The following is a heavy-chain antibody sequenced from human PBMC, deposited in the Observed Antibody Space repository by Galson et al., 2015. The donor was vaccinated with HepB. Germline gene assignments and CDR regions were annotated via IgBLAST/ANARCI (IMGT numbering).Heavy chain of an antibody. CDR2: ISSTIGII. J-gene: IGHJ6*02. Sequence: SLRLSCAASGFTFSRDSMNWVRQAPGKGLEWLSFISSTIGIIYYADSVKGRFTVSRDNAKNSLYLQMNSLRAEDTAVYYCARDLYGYSAMDVWGQGTTVTVSS. CDR1: GFTFSRDS. CDR3: ARDLYGYSAMDV. D-gene: IGHD5-18*01. V-gene: IGHV3-21*01.